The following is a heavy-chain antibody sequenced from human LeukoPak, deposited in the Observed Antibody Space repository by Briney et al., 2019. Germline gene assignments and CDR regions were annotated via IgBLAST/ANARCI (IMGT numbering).Heavy chain of an antibody. Sequence: GGSLRLSCAASGFTFSSYWMSWVRQAPGKGLEWVAVIWYDGSNKYYADSVKGRFTISRDNSKNTLYLQMNSLRAEDTAVYYCARDRSIAVVYYFDYWGQGTLVTVSS. J-gene: IGHJ4*02. CDR3: ARDRSIAVVYYFDY. CDR2: IWYDGSNK. V-gene: IGHV3-33*08. D-gene: IGHD6-19*01. CDR1: GFTFSSYW.